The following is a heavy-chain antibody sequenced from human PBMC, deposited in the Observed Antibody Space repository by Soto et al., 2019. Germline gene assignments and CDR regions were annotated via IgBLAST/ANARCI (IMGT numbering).Heavy chain of an antibody. CDR2: INHSGST. CDR3: ARGRKQWLVHNNWFDP. J-gene: IGHJ5*02. CDR1: GGSFSGYY. Sequence: SEPLSLTCAVYGGSFSGYYWSWIRQPPGKGLEWIGEINHSGSTNYNPSLKSRVTISVDTSKNQFSLKLSSVTAADTAVYYCARGRKQWLVHNNWFDPWGQGTLVTVSS. V-gene: IGHV4-34*01. D-gene: IGHD6-19*01.